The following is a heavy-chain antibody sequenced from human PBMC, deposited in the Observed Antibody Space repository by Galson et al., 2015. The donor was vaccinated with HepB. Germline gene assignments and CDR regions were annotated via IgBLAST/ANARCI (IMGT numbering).Heavy chain of an antibody. Sequence: SLRLSCAASGFIFSSYAMHWVRQAPGKGLEWVAVILYDGSDKYYADSVKGRFTISRDNSKNMLYLQMNNLRAEDTAVYYCAKGTTNIDYWGQGTLVTVSS. V-gene: IGHV3-30*18. CDR1: GFIFSSYA. J-gene: IGHJ4*02. D-gene: IGHD1-1*01. CDR2: ILYDGSDK. CDR3: AKGTTNIDY.